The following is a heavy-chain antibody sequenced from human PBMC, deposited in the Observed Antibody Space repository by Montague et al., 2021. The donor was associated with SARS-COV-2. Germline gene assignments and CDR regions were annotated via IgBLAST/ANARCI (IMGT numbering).Heavy chain of an antibody. V-gene: IGHV4-34*01. J-gene: IGHJ4*02. CDR3: AREGASESFNPFDY. D-gene: IGHD3-10*01. Sequence: SETLSLTCGVDGTSLSGYYWSWIRQPPGKGLEWIGEINHRGSTNYSPSLKSRVTMSADTSKNQLSLKLASVTAADTALYYCAREGASESFNPFDYWGRGTLVTVSS. CDR1: GTSLSGYY. CDR2: INHRGST.